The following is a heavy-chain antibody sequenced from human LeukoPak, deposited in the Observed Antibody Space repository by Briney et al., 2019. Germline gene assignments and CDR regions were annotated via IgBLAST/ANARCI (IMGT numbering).Heavy chain of an antibody. CDR1: GYSFTSYW. Sequence: GESLKISCKGSGYSFTSYWIGLVRQMPGKGLEWMGIIYPGYADIRYSPSFQGQITISAGNSTITAYLQWSSLKASGTAMYYCARQFGGNSEFDYWGQGTLVTVSS. CDR3: ARQFGGNSEFDY. V-gene: IGHV5-51*01. CDR2: IYPGYADI. D-gene: IGHD4-23*01. J-gene: IGHJ4*02.